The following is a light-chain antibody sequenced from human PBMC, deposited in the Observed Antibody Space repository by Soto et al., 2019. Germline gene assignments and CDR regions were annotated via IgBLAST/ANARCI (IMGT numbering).Light chain of an antibody. CDR1: QSIGTW. V-gene: IGKV1-5*01. CDR2: DAS. J-gene: IGKJ1*01. Sequence: DIQMTQSPSTLSASVGDRVTITCRASQSIGTWLAWYQHRPGKAPSLLIYDASTLRSGVPSRFSGSGSGTEFTLTISSLQADDFATYYCQQYNNWPPWTFGQGTKVEIK. CDR3: QQYNNWPPWT.